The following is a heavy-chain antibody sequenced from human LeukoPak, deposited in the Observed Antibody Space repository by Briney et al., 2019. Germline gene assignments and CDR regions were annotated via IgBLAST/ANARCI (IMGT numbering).Heavy chain of an antibody. CDR3: ARVKITIFGDSHYHYMDV. D-gene: IGHD3-3*01. Sequence: PSETLSLTCTVSGGSISSYYWSWIRQPPGKGLEWIGYIYYSVSTNYNPSLKSRVTVSVDTSKNQFSLKLSSVTAADTAVYYCARVKITIFGDSHYHYMDVWGKGTTVTVSS. J-gene: IGHJ6*03. V-gene: IGHV4-59*01. CDR1: GGSISSYY. CDR2: IYYSVST.